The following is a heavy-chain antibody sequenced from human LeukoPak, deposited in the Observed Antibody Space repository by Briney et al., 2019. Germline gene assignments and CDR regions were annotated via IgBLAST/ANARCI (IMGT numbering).Heavy chain of an antibody. J-gene: IGHJ5*02. CDR1: GGTFSSYA. Sequence: SVKVSCKASGGTFSSYAISWVRQAPGQGLEWMGGIIPIFGTANYAQKFQGRVTITADESTSTAYMELSSLRSEDTAVYYCARSENGDYGWFDPWGQGALVTVSS. V-gene: IGHV1-69*13. D-gene: IGHD4-17*01. CDR2: IIPIFGTA. CDR3: ARSENGDYGWFDP.